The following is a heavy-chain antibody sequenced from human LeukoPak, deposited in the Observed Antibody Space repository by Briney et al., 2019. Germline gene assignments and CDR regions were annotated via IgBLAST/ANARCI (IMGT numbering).Heavy chain of an antibody. CDR3: AIDLAGFLVVPDVSSESDSFDI. J-gene: IGHJ3*02. V-gene: IGHV1-18*01. CDR1: GYTFTSYG. D-gene: IGHD2-2*01. Sequence: ASVKVSCKASGYTFTSYGISWVRQAPGQGLEWMGWISAYNGNTNYAQKLQGRVTMTTDTSTSTAYMELRSLRSDDTAVYYCAIDLAGFLVVPDVSSESDSFDIWGQGTMVTVSS. CDR2: ISAYNGNT.